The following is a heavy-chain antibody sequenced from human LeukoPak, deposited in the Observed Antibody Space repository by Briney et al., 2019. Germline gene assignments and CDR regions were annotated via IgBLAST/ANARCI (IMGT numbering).Heavy chain of an antibody. CDR2: INHSGST. J-gene: IGHJ4*02. Sequence: PSETLSLTCAVYGGSFSGYYWSWIRQPPGKGLEWIGEINHSGSTNYNPSLKSRVTISVDTSKNQFSLKLSSVTAADTAVYYCARDSGDPTYGDYFDYWGQGTLVTVSS. CDR3: ARDSGDPTYGDYFDY. V-gene: IGHV4-34*01. D-gene: IGHD4-17*01. CDR1: GGSFSGYY.